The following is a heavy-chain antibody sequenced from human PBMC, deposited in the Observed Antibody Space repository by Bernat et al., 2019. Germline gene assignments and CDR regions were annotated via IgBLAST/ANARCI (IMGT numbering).Heavy chain of an antibody. CDR3: AREGPQYYDFWSGYYWAWFDP. Sequence: PCQLSGYTFTSYDINWVRQATGQGLEWMGWMNPNSGNTGYAQKFQGRVNMTRNTSISKAYMELSSLRSEDTAVYYCAREGPQYYDFWSGYYWAWFDPWG. D-gene: IGHD3-3*01. J-gene: IGHJ5*02. V-gene: IGHV1-8*01. CDR1: GYTFTSYD. CDR2: MNPNSGNT.